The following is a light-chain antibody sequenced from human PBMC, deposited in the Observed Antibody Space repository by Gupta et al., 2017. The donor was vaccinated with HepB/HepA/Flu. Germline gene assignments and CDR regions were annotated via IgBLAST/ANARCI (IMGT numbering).Light chain of an antibody. CDR2: KAS. CDR3: QQYNSYRGS. J-gene: IGKJ2*04. V-gene: IGKV1-5*03. CDR1: QSISSW. Sequence: DIQMTQSPSTLSASLGDRVTITCRASQSISSWLAWYQQKPGKAPKLLIYKASSLESGVPSRFSGSGSGTEFTLTISSLQPDDFATYYCQQYNSYRGSFGQGTKLEIK.